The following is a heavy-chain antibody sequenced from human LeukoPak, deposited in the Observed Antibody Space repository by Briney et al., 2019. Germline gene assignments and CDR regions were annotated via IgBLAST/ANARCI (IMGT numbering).Heavy chain of an antibody. Sequence: SETLSLTCTVSGGSISGYSWSWIRQPPGKGLEWIGSIYYSGSTYYSPSLESRVTMSVDTSTNQFSLKLISVTAADTALYYCARVPRSIAVGGDAFDIWGQGTMVTVSS. J-gene: IGHJ3*02. CDR2: IYYSGST. CDR3: ARVPRSIAVGGDAFDI. D-gene: IGHD6-6*01. CDR1: GGSISGYS. V-gene: IGHV4-39*07.